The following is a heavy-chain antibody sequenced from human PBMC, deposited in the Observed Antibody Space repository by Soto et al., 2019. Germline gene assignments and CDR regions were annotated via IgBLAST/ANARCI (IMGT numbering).Heavy chain of an antibody. CDR1: GFTFSSYA. V-gene: IGHV3-23*01. Sequence: GGSLRLSCAASGFTFSSYAMSWVRQAPGKGLEWVSAISGSGGSTYYADSVKGRFTISRDNSKNTLYLQMNSLRAEDTAVYYRANDAGFWSGYTWFDPWGQGTLVTVSS. CDR3: ANDAGFWSGYTWFDP. D-gene: IGHD3-3*01. J-gene: IGHJ5*02. CDR2: ISGSGGST.